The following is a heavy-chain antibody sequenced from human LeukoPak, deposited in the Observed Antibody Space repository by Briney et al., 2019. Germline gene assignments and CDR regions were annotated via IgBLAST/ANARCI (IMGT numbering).Heavy chain of an antibody. V-gene: IGHV3-49*04. CDR3: TRRPSGGDFFDY. D-gene: IGHD3-16*01. Sequence: GGSLRLSCTASGFTFGDYAMSWVRQAPGKGLEWVGFIRSKAYGGTTEYAASVKGRFTISRDDSKSIAYLQMNSLKTEDTAVYYCTRRPSGGDFFDYWGQGTLVTVSS. J-gene: IGHJ4*02. CDR1: GFTFGDYA. CDR2: IRSKAYGGTT.